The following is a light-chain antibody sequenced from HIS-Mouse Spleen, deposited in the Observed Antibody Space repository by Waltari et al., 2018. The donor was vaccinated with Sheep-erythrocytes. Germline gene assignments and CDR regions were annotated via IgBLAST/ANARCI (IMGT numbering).Light chain of an antibody. CDR3: SSYTSSSTGV. V-gene: IGLV2-14*01. CDR1: SSNIGSNY. CDR2: EVS. J-gene: IGLJ2*01. Sequence: QSVLNQPPSASGTPGQRVTISCSGSSSNIGSNYVYWYQQLPGTAPKLMIYEVSNRPSGVSNRFSGSKSGNTASLTISGLQAEDEADYYCSSYTSSSTGVFGGGTKLTVL.